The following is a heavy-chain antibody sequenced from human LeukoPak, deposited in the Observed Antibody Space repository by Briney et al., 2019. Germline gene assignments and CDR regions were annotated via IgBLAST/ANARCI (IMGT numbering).Heavy chain of an antibody. V-gene: IGHV4-4*02. J-gene: IGHJ4*02. Sequence: SETLSLTCAVSGASISSNNWWWSWVRQPPGKGLEWIGEIYHSGSTNYNPSLKSRVTMSVDKSKNQFSLKLSSVTAADTAVYYCARVSLVRGAPDYYFDYWGQGTLVTVSS. CDR3: ARVSLVRGAPDYYFDY. CDR1: GASISSNNW. CDR2: IYHSGST. D-gene: IGHD3-10*01.